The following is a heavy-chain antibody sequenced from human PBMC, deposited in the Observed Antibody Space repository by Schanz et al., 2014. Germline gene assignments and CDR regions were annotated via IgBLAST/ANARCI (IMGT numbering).Heavy chain of an antibody. CDR2: ISGSSRTI. CDR1: GFGFSSYS. D-gene: IGHD1-20*01. Sequence: EVQLVESGGGLIQPGGSLRLSCAASGFGFSSYSMNWVRQAPGKGLEWVSYISGSSRTIYYADSVKGRFTISRDNSKNTLYLQMNSLRPEDTAVYYCANNWNLDYWGQGTLVTVSS. J-gene: IGHJ4*02. CDR3: ANNWNLDY. V-gene: IGHV3-48*01.